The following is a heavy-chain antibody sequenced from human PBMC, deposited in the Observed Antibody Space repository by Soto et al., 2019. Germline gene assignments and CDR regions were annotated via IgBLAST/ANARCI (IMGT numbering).Heavy chain of an antibody. Sequence: PGESLKISCKGSVYSFTSYWIGWVRQMPGKDQKWVGIIYPGDSDTRYSPSFQGQVTISADKSISTAYLQWSSLKASFTVMYYCARPTDYGDAFDYWGQGTLVTVS. D-gene: IGHD4-17*01. CDR2: IYPGDSDT. V-gene: IGHV5-51*01. CDR3: ARPTDYGDAFDY. J-gene: IGHJ4*02. CDR1: VYSFTSYW.